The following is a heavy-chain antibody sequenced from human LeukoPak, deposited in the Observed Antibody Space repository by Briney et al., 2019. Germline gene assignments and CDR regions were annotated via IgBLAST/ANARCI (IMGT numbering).Heavy chain of an antibody. CDR3: ARDYFNSGNCFDP. CDR1: GYTFTAYH. D-gene: IGHD2/OR15-2a*01. V-gene: IGHV1-2*02. Sequence: PRASVKVSCKASGYTFTAYHLHWVRQAPGQGPEWMGWINPNSGGTNSAQKFQGRVTMTRDTPINTAYMELSRLTFDDTAVYFCARDYFNSGNCFDPWGQGTLVTVSS. J-gene: IGHJ5*02. CDR2: INPNSGGT.